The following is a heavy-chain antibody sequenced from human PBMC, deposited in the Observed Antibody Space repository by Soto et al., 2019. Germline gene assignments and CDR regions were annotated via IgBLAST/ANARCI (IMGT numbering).Heavy chain of an antibody. D-gene: IGHD1-26*01. CDR2: IKSKTDGGTT. J-gene: IGHJ4*02. Sequence: XGCLRLSFAASGFTFSNAWMSWVRQAPGKGLEWVGRIKSKTDGGTTDYAAPVKGRFTISRDDSKNTLYLQMNSLKTEDTAVYYCTKGPGPVGALDDWGQGTLVTVPS. CDR3: TKGPGPVGALDD. V-gene: IGHV3-15*01. CDR1: GFTFSNAW.